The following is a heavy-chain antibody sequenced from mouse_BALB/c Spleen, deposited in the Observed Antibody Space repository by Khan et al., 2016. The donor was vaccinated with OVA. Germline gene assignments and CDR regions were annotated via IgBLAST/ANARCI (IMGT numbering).Heavy chain of an antibody. Sequence: EVQLQESGPGLVKPSKSLSLTCTVTGYSITSDYAWNWIRQFPGNKLEWMGYISYSGRTSYNPSLKSRISITRDPSKNQFSLQLNSVTTEDTATYDCARSVTITTVVATDFDYWGQGTTLTVSS. D-gene: IGHD1-1*01. CDR3: ARSVTITTVVATDFDY. CDR2: ISYSGRT. J-gene: IGHJ2*01. V-gene: IGHV3-2*02. CDR1: GYSITSDYA.